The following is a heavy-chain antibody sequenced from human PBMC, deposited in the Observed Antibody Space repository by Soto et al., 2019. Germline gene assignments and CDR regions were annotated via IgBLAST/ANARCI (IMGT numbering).Heavy chain of an antibody. CDR3: ARGADSSSWYVFSQNYYYYYVMDV. CDR2: ISAYNGNT. J-gene: IGHJ6*02. CDR1: GYTFTSYG. D-gene: IGHD6-13*01. V-gene: IGHV1-18*01. Sequence: PGESLKISCKASGYTFTSYGISWVRQAPGQGLEWMGWISAYNGNTDYAQKLQGRVTMTTDTSTSTAYMELRSLRSDDTAVYYCARGADSSSWYVFSQNYYYYYVMDVWGQGTAVTVSS.